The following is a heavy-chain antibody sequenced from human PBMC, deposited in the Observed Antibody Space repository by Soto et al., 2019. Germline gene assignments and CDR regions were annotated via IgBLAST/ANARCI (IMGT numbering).Heavy chain of an antibody. V-gene: IGHV3-23*01. D-gene: IGHD1-1*01. CDR1: GFIFRNYA. Sequence: VGSLRLSCASSGFIFRNYALTCVRQAPGEGLEWVSGISGSGGYTYYADSVKGRFTISRDNSKNTLYLQMNSLRAEDTAVYYCAKYEGTSHPGYFDYWGQGTLVTVSS. CDR2: ISGSGGYT. CDR3: AKYEGTSHPGYFDY. J-gene: IGHJ4*02.